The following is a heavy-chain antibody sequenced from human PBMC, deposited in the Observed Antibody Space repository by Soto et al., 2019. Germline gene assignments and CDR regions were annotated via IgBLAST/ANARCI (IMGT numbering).Heavy chain of an antibody. Sequence: SKTLSLTCAVSGGSFTSNNWWTWVRQPPGQGLEWIGEIYRTGSTNYNPSLKSRVTISLDKSENQFSLKVTSLTAADTAVYYCASRDPGTSVDYWGQGTLVTVSS. CDR1: GGSFTSNNW. CDR3: ASRDPGTSVDY. J-gene: IGHJ4*02. V-gene: IGHV4-4*02. D-gene: IGHD1-7*01. CDR2: IYRTGST.